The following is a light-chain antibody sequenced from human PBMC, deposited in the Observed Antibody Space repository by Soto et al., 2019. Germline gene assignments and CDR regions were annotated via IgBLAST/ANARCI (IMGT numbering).Light chain of an antibody. CDR1: SSDVGGYKY. Sequence: QSALTQPASVSGSPGQSITISCTGTSSDVGGYKYVSWYQKHPGQAPKVIIFEGSSRPSGVSNRFSGSKSGNTASLAISGLQAEDEADHYCSSYTSTSTLWLFGGGTKLTVL. CDR2: EGS. CDR3: SSYTSTSTLWL. V-gene: IGLV2-14*01. J-gene: IGLJ3*02.